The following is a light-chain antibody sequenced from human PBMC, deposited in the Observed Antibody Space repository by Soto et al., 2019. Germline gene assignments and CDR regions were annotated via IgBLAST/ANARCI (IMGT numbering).Light chain of an antibody. CDR1: QGIITY. CDR2: DAS. J-gene: IGKJ4*01. V-gene: IGKV3-11*01. Sequence: IVLTQSPATLSLSPWERATLSCRASQGIITYLAWYQQKPGQAPRLLIYDASNRATGIPARFSGSGSGTDFTLTISSLEPEDFAFYYCQQRSGWPLTFGGGTKVDIK. CDR3: QQRSGWPLT.